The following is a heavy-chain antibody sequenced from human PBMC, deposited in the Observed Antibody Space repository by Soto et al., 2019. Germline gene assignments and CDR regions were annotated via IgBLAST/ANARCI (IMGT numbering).Heavy chain of an antibody. CDR1: GGSFSGYY. J-gene: IGHJ4*02. CDR2: INHSGST. D-gene: IGHD1-26*01. Sequence: SETLSLTCAVYGGSFSGYYWSWIRQPPGKGLEWIGEINHSGSTNYNPSLKSRVTISVDTSKNQFSLKLSSVTAADTAVYYCAHLVGPFDYWGQGTLVTSPQ. CDR3: AHLVGPFDY. V-gene: IGHV4-34*01.